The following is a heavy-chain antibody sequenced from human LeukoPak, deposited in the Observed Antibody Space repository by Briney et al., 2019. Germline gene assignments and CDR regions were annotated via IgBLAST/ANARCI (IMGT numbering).Heavy chain of an antibody. CDR2: ISSSSSYI. J-gene: IGHJ6*03. CDR3: ARDLYYYGSDYYMDV. CDR1: GFTFSPYS. D-gene: IGHD3-10*01. Sequence: GGSLRLSCAPYGFTFSPYSMNWVRQAPGKGLEWVSSISSSSSYIYYADSVKGRFTISRDNAKNSLYLQMNSLRAEDTAVYYCARDLYYYGSDYYMDVWGKGTTVTVSS. V-gene: IGHV3-21*01.